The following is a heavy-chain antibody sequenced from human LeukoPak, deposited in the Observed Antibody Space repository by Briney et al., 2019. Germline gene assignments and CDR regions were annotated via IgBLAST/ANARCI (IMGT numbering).Heavy chain of an antibody. CDR1: GFSFSNYA. CDR2: ISGSGTST. Sequence: PGGSLRLSCAASGFSFSNYAMTWARQAPGKGLEWVSSISGSGTSTYYADSMKGRFTISRDNSKNTVYLQMNSLRVEDTAVYYCANDLPGKVWFDSWGQGTLVIVSS. J-gene: IGHJ5*01. D-gene: IGHD1-14*01. CDR3: ANDLPGKVWFDS. V-gene: IGHV3-23*01.